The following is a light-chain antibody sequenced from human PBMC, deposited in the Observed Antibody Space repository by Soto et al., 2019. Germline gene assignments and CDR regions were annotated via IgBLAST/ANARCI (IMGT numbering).Light chain of an antibody. J-gene: IGLJ2*01. CDR1: SSDVGGYNY. CDR2: EVS. CDR3: SSYADSNGVV. Sequence: QSVLTQPPSASGSPGQSVTISCTGTSSDVGGYNYVSWYQQHPGKAPKLMIYEVSKRPSGVPDRFSGSKSGNTASLTVSGLQAEDEADYYCSSYADSNGVVFGGGTKVTVL. V-gene: IGLV2-8*01.